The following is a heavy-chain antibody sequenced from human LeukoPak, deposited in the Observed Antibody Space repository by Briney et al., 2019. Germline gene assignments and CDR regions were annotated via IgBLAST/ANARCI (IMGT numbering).Heavy chain of an antibody. CDR2: ISSSSSYT. D-gene: IGHD6-13*01. CDR3: ARDGAAAGPDRADFDY. CDR1: GFTFSDYY. V-gene: IGHV3-11*05. Sequence: GGSLRLSCAASGFTFSDYYMSWIRQAPGKGLEWVSYISSSSSYTNYADSVKGRFTISRDNAKNSLYLQMNSLRAEDTAVYYCARDGAAAGPDRADFDYWGQGTLVTVSS. J-gene: IGHJ4*02.